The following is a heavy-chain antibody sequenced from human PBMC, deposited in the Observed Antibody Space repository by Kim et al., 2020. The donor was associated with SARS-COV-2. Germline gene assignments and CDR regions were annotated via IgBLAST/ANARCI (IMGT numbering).Heavy chain of an antibody. J-gene: IGHJ4*02. D-gene: IGHD2-2*01. CDR2: IKSKTDGGTT. Sequence: GGSLRLSCAASGFTFSNAWMSWVRQAPGKGLEWVGRIKSKTDGGTTDYAAPVKGRFTISRDDSKNTLYLQMNSLKTEDTAVYYCTTDFLYCSSTSCGDYWGQGTLVTVSS. CDR3: TTDFLYCSSTSCGDY. V-gene: IGHV3-15*01. CDR1: GFTFSNAW.